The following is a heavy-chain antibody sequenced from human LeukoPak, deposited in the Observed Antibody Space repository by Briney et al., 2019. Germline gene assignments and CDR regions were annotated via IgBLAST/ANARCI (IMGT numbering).Heavy chain of an antibody. Sequence: KSSETLSLTCTVSGGSISSGSYYWSWIRQPAGKGLEWIGRIYTSGSTNCNPSLKSRVTISVDTSKNQFSLKLSSVTAADTAVYYCARGGYYDSSGYLDYWGQGTLVTVSS. J-gene: IGHJ4*02. V-gene: IGHV4-61*02. CDR3: ARGGYYDSSGYLDY. CDR2: IYTSGST. D-gene: IGHD3-22*01. CDR1: GGSISSGSYY.